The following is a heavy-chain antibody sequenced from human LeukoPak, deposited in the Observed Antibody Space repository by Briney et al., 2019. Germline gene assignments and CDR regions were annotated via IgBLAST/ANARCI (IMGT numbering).Heavy chain of an antibody. Sequence: GASVKVSCKASGYTFTSYGISWVRQAPGQGLGRMGWISAYNGNTNYAQKLQGRVTMTTDTSTSTAYMELRSLRSDDTAVYYCARDPPTYYYDSSGYPLGAFDIWGQGTMVTVSS. J-gene: IGHJ3*02. D-gene: IGHD3-22*01. V-gene: IGHV1-18*01. CDR3: ARDPPTYYYDSSGYPLGAFDI. CDR2: ISAYNGNT. CDR1: GYTFTSYG.